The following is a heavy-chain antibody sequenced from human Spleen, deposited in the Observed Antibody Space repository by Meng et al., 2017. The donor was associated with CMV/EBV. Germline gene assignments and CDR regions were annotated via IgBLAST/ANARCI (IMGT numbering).Heavy chain of an antibody. D-gene: IGHD6-6*01. Sequence: SGYTFTSYDINWVRQATGQGLEWMGWMNPNSGNTGYAQKFQGRVTMTRNTSISTAYMELSSLRSEDTAVYYCARGVWDDSSSADRFDPWGQGTLVTVSS. J-gene: IGHJ5*02. CDR2: MNPNSGNT. CDR1: GYTFTSYD. CDR3: ARGVWDDSSSADRFDP. V-gene: IGHV1-8*01.